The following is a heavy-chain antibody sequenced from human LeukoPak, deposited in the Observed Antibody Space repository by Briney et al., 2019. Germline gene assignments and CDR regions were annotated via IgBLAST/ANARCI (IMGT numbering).Heavy chain of an antibody. CDR1: GGSISSGGYS. CDR2: IYHSGST. D-gene: IGHD2-15*01. CDR3: ARVVVVATYNWFDP. Sequence: PSQTLSLTCAVSGGSISSGGYSWSWIRQPPGKGLEWLRYIYHSGSTYYNPSLKSRVTISVDRSKNQFSLKLSSVTAADTAVYYCARVVVVATYNWFDPWGQGTLVTASS. J-gene: IGHJ5*02. V-gene: IGHV4-30-2*01.